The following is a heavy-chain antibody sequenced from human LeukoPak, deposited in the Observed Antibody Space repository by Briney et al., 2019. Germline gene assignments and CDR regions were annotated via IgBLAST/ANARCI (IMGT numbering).Heavy chain of an antibody. CDR2: IIPILDIA. J-gene: IGHJ6*02. CDR1: GGTFSSYA. CDR3: ARASSGVVEYYYYGMDV. V-gene: IGHV1-69*04. Sequence: GASVKVSCKASGGTFSSYAISWVRQAPGQGLEWMGRIIPILDIANYAQKFQGRVTITADKSTSTAYMELSSLRSEDTAVYYCARASSGVVEYYYYGMDVWGQGTTVTVSS. D-gene: IGHD3-22*01.